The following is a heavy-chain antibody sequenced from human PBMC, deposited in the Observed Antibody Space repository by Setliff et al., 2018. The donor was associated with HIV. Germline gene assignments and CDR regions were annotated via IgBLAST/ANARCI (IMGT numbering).Heavy chain of an antibody. V-gene: IGHV3-21*01. Sequence: GGSLRLSCVVSEFNFSSHSMHWVRQAPGKGLEWVASISSSSRSKYYADSVKGRFTISRDNAKNSLYLQMNSLTAEDTAVYYCARDVSWRVRTYIDYWGQGALVTVSS. J-gene: IGHJ4*02. CDR3: ARDVSWRVRTYIDY. CDR2: ISSSSRSK. D-gene: IGHD3-3*01. CDR1: EFNFSSHS.